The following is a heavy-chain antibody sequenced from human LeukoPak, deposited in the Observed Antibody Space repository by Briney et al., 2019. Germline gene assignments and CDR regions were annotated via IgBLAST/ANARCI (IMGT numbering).Heavy chain of an antibody. J-gene: IGHJ3*02. V-gene: IGHV3-66*01. CDR3: ARYGLGAHAFDI. Sequence: GGSLRLSCAASGFTVSSNYMNWVRQAPGKGLEWVSVIYSGGSTYYADSVKGRFTISRDSSKNTLYLQMNSLRAEDTSVYYIARYGLGAHAFDIWGQGTMVTVSS. D-gene: IGHD3/OR15-3a*01. CDR2: IYSGGST. CDR1: GFTVSSNY.